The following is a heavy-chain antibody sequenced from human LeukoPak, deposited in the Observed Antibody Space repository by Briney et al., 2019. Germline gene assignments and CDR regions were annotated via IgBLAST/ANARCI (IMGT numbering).Heavy chain of an antibody. D-gene: IGHD3-3*01. CDR3: ATTRTRIAIFGVVMAFDY. CDR2: VDPEDGET. J-gene: IGHJ4*02. CDR1: GYTFTDYY. Sequence: GATVKISCKASGYTFTDYYMHWVQQAPGKGLEWMGRVDPEDGETIYAEKFQGRVTITADTSTDTAYMELSSLRSEDTAVYYCATTRTRIAIFGVVMAFDYWGQGTLVTVSS. V-gene: IGHV1-69-2*01.